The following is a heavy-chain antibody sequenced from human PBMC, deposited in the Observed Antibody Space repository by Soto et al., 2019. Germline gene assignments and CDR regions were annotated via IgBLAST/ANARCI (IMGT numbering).Heavy chain of an antibody. CDR2: IYYSGST. J-gene: IGHJ6*02. V-gene: IGHV4-30-4*01. CDR3: ARAFWTTRYFEWAHYYCMDV. CDR1: GGSISSGDYY. D-gene: IGHD3-9*01. Sequence: SETLSLTCTVSGGSISSGDYYWSWIRQPPGKGLEWIGYIYYSGSTYYNPSLKSRVTISVDTTKNQFSLKLSSVTAADTAVYYCARAFWTTRYFEWAHYYCMDVWGQGTLVTVSS.